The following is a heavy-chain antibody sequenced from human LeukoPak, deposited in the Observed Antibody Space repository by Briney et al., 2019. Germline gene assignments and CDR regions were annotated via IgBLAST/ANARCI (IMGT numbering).Heavy chain of an antibody. V-gene: IGHV4-31*03. Sequence: SQTLSLTCTVSGGSISSGACYWSWIRQHPGKGLEWIGYIYYSGSTYYNPSLKSRVTISVDTSKNQFSLKLSSVTAADTAVYYCARDKGSGGTDYWGQGTLVTVPS. CDR3: ARDKGSGGTDY. CDR2: IYYSGST. CDR1: GGSISSGACY. D-gene: IGHD4-23*01. J-gene: IGHJ4*02.